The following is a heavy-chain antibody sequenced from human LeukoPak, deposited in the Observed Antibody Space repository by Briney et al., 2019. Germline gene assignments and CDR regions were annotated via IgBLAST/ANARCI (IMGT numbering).Heavy chain of an antibody. CDR2: ISSSSSYI. CDR3: ARVRVEAQLRDAFDI. V-gene: IGHV3-21*01. D-gene: IGHD6-6*01. CDR1: GFTFSSYS. J-gene: IGHJ3*02. Sequence: PGGSLRLSCAASGFTFSSYSMNWVRQAPGKGLEWVSSISSSSSYIYYADSVKGRFTISRDNAKNSLYLQMNSLRAEDTAVYYCARVRVEAQLRDAFDIWGQGTMVTVSS.